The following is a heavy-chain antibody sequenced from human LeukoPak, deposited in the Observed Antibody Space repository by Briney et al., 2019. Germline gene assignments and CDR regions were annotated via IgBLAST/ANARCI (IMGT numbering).Heavy chain of an antibody. V-gene: IGHV3-30-3*01. J-gene: IGHJ6*02. D-gene: IGHD5-24*01. CDR1: GFTFSSYA. CDR3: ARDVEMATTYYYYGMDV. CDR2: IKYDGSNK. Sequence: GGSLRLSCAASGFTFSSYAMHWVRQAPGKGLEWVSVIKYDGSNKYYADSVKGRFTISRDNSKNTLYLQMNSLRAEDTAVYYCARDVEMATTYYYYGMDVWGQGTTVTVS.